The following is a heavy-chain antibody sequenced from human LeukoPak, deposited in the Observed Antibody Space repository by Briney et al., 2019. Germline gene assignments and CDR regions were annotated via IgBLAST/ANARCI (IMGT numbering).Heavy chain of an antibody. CDR3: AREGYYDFWSGNYYYYYMDV. CDR1: GFTFSSFW. CDR2: IKQDGSEK. Sequence: PGGSLRLSCAASGFTFSSFWMSWGRQAPGKGREGGANIKQDGSEKYYVDSVKGRFTISSDNANNSLYLQMNKLRAEDTGVYYCAREGYYDFWSGNYYYYYMDVWGKGTTVTVSS. J-gene: IGHJ6*03. V-gene: IGHV3-7*01. D-gene: IGHD3-3*01.